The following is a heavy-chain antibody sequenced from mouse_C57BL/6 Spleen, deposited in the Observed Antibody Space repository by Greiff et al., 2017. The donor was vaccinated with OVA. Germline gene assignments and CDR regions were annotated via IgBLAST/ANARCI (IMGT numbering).Heavy chain of an antibody. CDR2: IDPETGGT. Sequence: VQRVESGAELVRPGASVTLSCKASGYTFTDYEMHWVKQTPVHGLEWIGAIDPETGGTAYNQKFKGKAILTADKSSSTAYMELRSLTSEDSAVYYCTRSSYSNYLYFDYWGQGTTLTVSS. CDR3: TRSSYSNYLYFDY. D-gene: IGHD2-5*01. J-gene: IGHJ2*01. V-gene: IGHV1-15*01. CDR1: GYTFTDYE.